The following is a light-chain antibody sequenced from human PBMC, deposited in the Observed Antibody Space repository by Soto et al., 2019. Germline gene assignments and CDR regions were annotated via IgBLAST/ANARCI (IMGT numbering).Light chain of an antibody. CDR1: QSVGSN. CDR2: GAS. J-gene: IGKJ1*01. Sequence: EIVMTQSPATLSVSPGERATLSCWASQSVGSNLAWYQKKPGQAPRLFIYGASTRAAGIPARFSGSGSGTEFTLTISSLQSEDFAVYYCQQYNNWPPWTFGQGTKVEI. V-gene: IGKV3-15*01. CDR3: QQYNNWPPWT.